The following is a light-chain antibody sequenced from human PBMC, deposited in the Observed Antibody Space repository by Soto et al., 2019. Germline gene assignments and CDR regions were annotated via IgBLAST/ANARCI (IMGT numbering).Light chain of an antibody. V-gene: IGKV3-20*01. CDR1: QSVSSTY. CDR3: QQCGSSPWT. Sequence: EIVLTQSPGTLSLSPGERATLSCRASQSVSSTYLAWYQQKPGQAPRLLIYGASSRATGIPDRFSGGGSGTEFTLTISRVEPEDFALYYCQQCGSSPWTFGQGTKVEIK. J-gene: IGKJ1*01. CDR2: GAS.